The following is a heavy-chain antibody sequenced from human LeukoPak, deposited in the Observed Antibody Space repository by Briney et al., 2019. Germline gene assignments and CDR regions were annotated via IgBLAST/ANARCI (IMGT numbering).Heavy chain of an antibody. Sequence: GGSLRLSCAASGFTFSSYGMHWVRQAPGKGLEWVAFIRYDGTNKYYADSVKGRFTISRDNYKKTLYLQVNSLRAEDTAVYYCAKDSTSGVVVVAATFYYWGQGTLVTVSS. V-gene: IGHV3-30*02. CDR2: IRYDGTNK. D-gene: IGHD2-15*01. CDR3: AKDSTSGVVVVAATFYY. CDR1: GFTFSSYG. J-gene: IGHJ4*02.